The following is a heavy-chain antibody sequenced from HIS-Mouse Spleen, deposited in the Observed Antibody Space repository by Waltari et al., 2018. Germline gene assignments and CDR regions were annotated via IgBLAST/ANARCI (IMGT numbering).Heavy chain of an antibody. Sequence: QVQLVESGGGVVQPGRSLRLSWAALGSTCRTVAIHWVRQAPGKGLEWVAVISYDGSNKYYADSVKGRFTISRDNSKNTLYLQMNSLRAEDTAVYYCARGFVDTAMVDYWGQGTLVTVSS. J-gene: IGHJ4*02. CDR2: ISYDGSNK. CDR3: ARGFVDTAMVDY. CDR1: GSTCRTVA. V-gene: IGHV3-30-3*01. D-gene: IGHD5-18*01.